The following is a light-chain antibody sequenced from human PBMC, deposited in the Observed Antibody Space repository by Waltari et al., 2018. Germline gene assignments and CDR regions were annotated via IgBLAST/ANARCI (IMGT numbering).Light chain of an antibody. Sequence: EIVMTQSPATLSVSPGERVTLSCRTSHSVSSNLAWYQQKPGQAPRLLIYRASTRATGLPGRFSGSGSGTEYTLTISSLQSEDFAVYYCQQYNDWPRTFGQGTKVEIK. V-gene: IGKV3-15*01. CDR1: HSVSSN. CDR3: QQYNDWPRT. J-gene: IGKJ1*01. CDR2: RAS.